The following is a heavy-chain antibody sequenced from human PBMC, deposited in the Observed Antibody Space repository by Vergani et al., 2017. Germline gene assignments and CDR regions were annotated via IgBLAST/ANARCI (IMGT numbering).Heavy chain of an antibody. D-gene: IGHD1-7*01. CDR2: IYPGDSDT. CDR1: GYSFTNYW. J-gene: IGHJ6*03. Sequence: EVQLVQSGAEVKKPGESLKISCKGSGYSFTNYWVGWVRQMPGKGLEWMGLIYPGDSDTRYSPSFQGQVTISVDKSISTAYLQWSSLKASDTAMYYCARGTTTYYYYMDVWGKGTTVTVSS. V-gene: IGHV5-51*01. CDR3: ARGTTTYYYYMDV.